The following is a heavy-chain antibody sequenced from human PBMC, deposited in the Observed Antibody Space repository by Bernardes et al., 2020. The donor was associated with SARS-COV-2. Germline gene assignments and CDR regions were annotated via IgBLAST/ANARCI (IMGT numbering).Heavy chain of an antibody. J-gene: IGHJ3*02. CDR1: GFTFDDYT. CDR2: ISWDGGST. D-gene: IGHD6-13*01. CDR3: AKEGSSSWADAFDI. V-gene: IGHV3-43*01. Sequence: GGSLRLSCAASGFTFDDYTMHWVRQAPGKGLEWVSLISWDGGSTYYADSVKGRFTISRDNSKNSLYLQMNSLRTEDTALYYCAKEGSSSWADAFDIWGQGTMVTVSS.